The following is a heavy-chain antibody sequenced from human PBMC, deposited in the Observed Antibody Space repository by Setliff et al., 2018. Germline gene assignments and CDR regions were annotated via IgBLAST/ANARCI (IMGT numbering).Heavy chain of an antibody. Sequence: SETLSLICTVSGYYWGWIRQPPGKGLEWVGNIGHTGSINHNPSLKSRLTISRDTSKNQFSLKLNSVTAADMAVYYCAREQWLDPPGYYYMDVWAKGTTVTVSS. J-gene: IGHJ6*03. CDR2: IGHTGSI. V-gene: IGHV4-38-2*02. D-gene: IGHD6-19*01. CDR3: AREQWLDPPGYYYMDV. CDR1: GYY.